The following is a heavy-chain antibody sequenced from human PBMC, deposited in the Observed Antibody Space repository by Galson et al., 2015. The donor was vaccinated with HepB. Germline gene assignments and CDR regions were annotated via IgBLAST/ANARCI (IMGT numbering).Heavy chain of an antibody. Sequence: SLRLSCAASGFTFGDYAMSWFRQAPGKGLEWVGFIRSKAYGGTTEYAASVKGRFTISRDDSKSIAYLQMNSLKTEDTAVYYCTRGQDIVVVPAAIPSLAEYWGQGTLVTVSS. CDR1: GFTFGDYA. D-gene: IGHD2-2*02. J-gene: IGHJ4*02. CDR2: IRSKAYGGTT. V-gene: IGHV3-49*03. CDR3: TRGQDIVVVPAAIPSLAEY.